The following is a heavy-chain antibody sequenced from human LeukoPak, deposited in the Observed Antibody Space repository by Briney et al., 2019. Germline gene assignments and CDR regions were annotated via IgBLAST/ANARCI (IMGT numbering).Heavy chain of an antibody. V-gene: IGHV3-9*01. Sequence: GGSLRLSCAASGSTFDDYAMHWVRQAPGKGLEWVSGISWNSGSIGYADSVKGRFTISRDNSKNTLYLQMNSLRAEDTAVYYCAKDARSGWNFDYWGQGTLVTVSS. CDR3: AKDARSGWNFDY. CDR2: ISWNSGSI. J-gene: IGHJ4*02. D-gene: IGHD6-19*01. CDR1: GSTFDDYA.